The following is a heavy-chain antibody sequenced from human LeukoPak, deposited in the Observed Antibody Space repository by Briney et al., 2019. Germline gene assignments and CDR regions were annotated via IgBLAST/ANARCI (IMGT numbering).Heavy chain of an antibody. D-gene: IGHD6-6*01. J-gene: IGHJ5*02. CDR1: GGSISSYY. CDR3: ARDMAARRFDP. Sequence: SETLSLTCTVSGGSISSYYWSWIRQPPGKGLEWIGYIYYSGSTNYNPSLKSRVTISVDTSKNQFSLKLSSVTAADTAVYYCARDMAARRFDPWGQGTLVTVSS. V-gene: IGHV4-59*01. CDR2: IYYSGST.